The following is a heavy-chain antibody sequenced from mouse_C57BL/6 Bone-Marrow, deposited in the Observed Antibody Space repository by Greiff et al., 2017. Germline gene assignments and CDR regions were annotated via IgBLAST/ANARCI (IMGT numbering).Heavy chain of an antibody. CDR3: ARENYSNYRYFDY. D-gene: IGHD2-5*01. CDR1: GISITTGNYR. V-gene: IGHV3-5*01. Sequence: QLQQSGPGLVKPSQTVFLTCTVTGISITTGNYRWSWIRQFPGNKLEWIGYIYYSGTITYNPSLTSRTTITRDTPKNQFFLEMNSLTAEDTATYYCARENYSNYRYFDYWGQGTTLTVSS. CDR2: IYYSGTI. J-gene: IGHJ2*01.